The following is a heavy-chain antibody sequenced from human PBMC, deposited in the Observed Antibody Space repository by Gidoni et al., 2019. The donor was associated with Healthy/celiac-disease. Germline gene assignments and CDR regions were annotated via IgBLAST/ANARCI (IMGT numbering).Heavy chain of an antibody. Sequence: EVQLVQPGAEVKKPGESLKISCKGSGYSFTSYWIGWVRQMPGKGLEWMGIIYPGDSDTRYSPSFQGQVTISADKSISTAYLQWSSLKASDTAMYYCARQVVGYCSSTSCYVLDYWGQGTLVTVSS. D-gene: IGHD2-2*01. CDR2: IYPGDSDT. CDR3: ARQVVGYCSSTSCYVLDY. J-gene: IGHJ4*02. CDR1: GYSFTSYW. V-gene: IGHV5-51*01.